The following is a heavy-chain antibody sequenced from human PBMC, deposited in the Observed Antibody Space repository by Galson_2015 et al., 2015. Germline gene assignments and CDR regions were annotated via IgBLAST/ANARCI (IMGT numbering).Heavy chain of an antibody. CDR2: IYYSGST. Sequence: TLSLTCTVSGGSISSGDYYWSWIRQPPGKGLEWIGYIYYSGSTYYNPSLKSRVTISVDTSKNQFSLKLSSVTAADTAVYYCARSEITMVRGVIIIGGDYYMDVWGQGTTVTVSS. CDR1: GGSISSGDYY. D-gene: IGHD3-10*01. V-gene: IGHV4-30-4*01. J-gene: IGHJ6*03. CDR3: ARSEITMVRGVIIIGGDYYMDV.